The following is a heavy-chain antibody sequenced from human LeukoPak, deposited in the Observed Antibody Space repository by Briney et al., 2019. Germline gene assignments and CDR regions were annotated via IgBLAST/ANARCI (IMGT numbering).Heavy chain of an antibody. D-gene: IGHD3-22*01. J-gene: IGHJ4*02. V-gene: IGHV3-23*01. CDR2: ISGSGGST. CDR1: GFTFSSYA. CDR3: AKIRYYYDSSGYIY. Sequence: GGSLRLSCAASGFTFSSYAMSWVRQAPGKGLEWVSAISGSGGSTYYADSVKGRFTISRDNSKNTLYLQMNSLRAEDTAVYYCAKIRYYYDSSGYIYWGQGTLVTVSS.